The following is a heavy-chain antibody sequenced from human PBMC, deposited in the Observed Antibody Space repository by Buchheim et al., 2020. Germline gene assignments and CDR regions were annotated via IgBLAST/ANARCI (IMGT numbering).Heavy chain of an antibody. Sequence: QVQLVQSGAEVKKPGASVKVSCKASGYTFTSYGISWVRQAPGQGLEWMGWISAYNGNTNYAQKLQGRVTITADEYTSTAYMELSSLRSEDTAVYYCARSELDDFWSGSEYYFDYWGQGTL. CDR2: ISAYNGNT. CDR3: ARSELDDFWSGSEYYFDY. CDR1: GYTFTSYG. J-gene: IGHJ4*02. V-gene: IGHV1-18*04. D-gene: IGHD3-3*01.